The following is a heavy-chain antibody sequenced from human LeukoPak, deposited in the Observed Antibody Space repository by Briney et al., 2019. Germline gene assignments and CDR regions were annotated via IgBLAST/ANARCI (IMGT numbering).Heavy chain of an antibody. Sequence: GGSLRLSCAASGFTFSDYDMTWIRQAPGKGLEWVSYISSSGGTIYYADSVKGRFTISRDNAKNSLYLQMNSLRAEDTAVYYCAKSISSGLAATAVGAQFDYWGQGTLVTVSS. V-gene: IGHV3-11*04. D-gene: IGHD1-26*01. CDR3: AKSISSGLAATAVGAQFDY. CDR1: GFTFSDYD. J-gene: IGHJ4*02. CDR2: ISSSGGTI.